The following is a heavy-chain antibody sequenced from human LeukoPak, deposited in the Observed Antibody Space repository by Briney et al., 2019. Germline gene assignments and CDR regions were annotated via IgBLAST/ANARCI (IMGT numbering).Heavy chain of an antibody. D-gene: IGHD3-16*01. CDR1: GFTFSSYA. CDR2: IRDSGVTT. Sequence: GGSLRLSCEASGFTFSSYAMNWVRQAPGKGLEWLASIRDSGVTTNYADSAMGRLTISRENSKNTLYLQMSSLTADDTAVYYCVKGGWGTVSDIWGQGTMVTVSS. J-gene: IGHJ3*02. V-gene: IGHV3-23*01. CDR3: VKGGWGTVSDI.